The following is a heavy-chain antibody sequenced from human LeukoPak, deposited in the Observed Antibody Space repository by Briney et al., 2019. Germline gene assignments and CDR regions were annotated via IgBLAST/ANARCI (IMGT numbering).Heavy chain of an antibody. Sequence: SETLSLTCAVYGGSFSGYYWSWIRQPPGKGLEWIGEINHRGSTNYNPSLKSRVTISVDTSKNQFSLKLSSVTAADTAVYYCARGKRALFGYWGQGTLVTVSS. CDR1: GGSFSGYY. CDR2: INHRGST. CDR3: ARGKRALFGY. V-gene: IGHV4-34*01. J-gene: IGHJ4*02.